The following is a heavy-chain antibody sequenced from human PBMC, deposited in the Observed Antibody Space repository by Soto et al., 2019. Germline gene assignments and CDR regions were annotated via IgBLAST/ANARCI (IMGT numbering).Heavy chain of an antibody. CDR3: AIGDEWNSKVDY. J-gene: IGHJ4*02. CDR2: IYPGDSDT. D-gene: IGHD1-7*01. CDR1: GYSFTSYW. Sequence: GESLKISCKGSGYSFTSYWIGWVRQMPGKGLEWVGIIYPGDSDTRYRPSFQGQVTISTDKSINTAYLQWNSLKASDPAMYYCAIGDEWNSKVDYWGQGTLVTVSS. V-gene: IGHV5-51*01.